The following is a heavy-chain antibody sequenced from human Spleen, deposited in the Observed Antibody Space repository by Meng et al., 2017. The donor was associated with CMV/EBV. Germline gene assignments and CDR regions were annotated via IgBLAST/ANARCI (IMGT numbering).Heavy chain of an antibody. CDR3: AKDGDHMYYFDY. CDR2: IRYDGSNE. V-gene: IGHV3-30*02. CDR1: GFIFSNYG. Sequence: GESLKISCAASGFIFSNYGIHWVRQAPGKGLEWVAFIRYDGSNEHYVDSVKGRFTISRDNSKNTLYLQMNSLRTDDTAVYYCAKDGDHMYYFDYWGQGMLVTVSS. J-gene: IGHJ4*02. D-gene: IGHD1-14*01.